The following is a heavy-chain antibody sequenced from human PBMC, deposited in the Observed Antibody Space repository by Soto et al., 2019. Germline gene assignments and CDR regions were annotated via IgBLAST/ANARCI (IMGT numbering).Heavy chain of an antibody. D-gene: IGHD7-27*01. CDR2: IRADGGTS. CDR1: GFRFSNYA. Sequence: EVQLLESGGGLVQPGGSLRLSCAASGFRFSNYAMTWVRQAPGKGLEWVSSIRADGGTSFYADSVRGRFSISRDNSNNTLYLQMDRLRADDTAIYYCAKSLIWGSKGGVAVWGQGTTVIVS. V-gene: IGHV3-23*01. CDR3: AKSLIWGSKGGVAV. J-gene: IGHJ6*02.